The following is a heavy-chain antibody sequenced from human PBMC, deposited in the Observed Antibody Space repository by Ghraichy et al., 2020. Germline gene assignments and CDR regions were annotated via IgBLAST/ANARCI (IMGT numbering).Heavy chain of an antibody. CDR2: IYQSGST. CDR1: GDSINSNNW. Sequence: GSLRLSCAVSGDSINSNNWWSWVRQPPGKGLEWIGEIYQSGSTNYKPSLKSRVTISIDKSKNQFSLKLSSVTAADTAVYYCARARDYYYYYGMDVWGQGTTVTVSS. V-gene: IGHV4-4*02. J-gene: IGHJ6*02. CDR3: ARARDYYYYYGMDV.